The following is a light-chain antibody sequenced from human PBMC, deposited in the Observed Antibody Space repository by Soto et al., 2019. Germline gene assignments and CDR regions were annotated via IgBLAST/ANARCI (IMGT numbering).Light chain of an antibody. CDR3: QQYDSSPPIT. CDR1: QSVGGSY. CDR2: DAS. Sequence: EIVLTQSPGTLSCSPGGSTTLSFSASQSVGGSYLAWYQQRIGHAPRLLIYDASRRATGIPDRFSGSGSGTDFTLTISGLEPEDFAVYYCQQYDSSPPITFGQGTRLEIK. J-gene: IGKJ5*01. V-gene: IGKV3-20*01.